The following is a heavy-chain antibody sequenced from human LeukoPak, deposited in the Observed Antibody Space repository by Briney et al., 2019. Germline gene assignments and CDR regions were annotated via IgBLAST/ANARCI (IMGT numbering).Heavy chain of an antibody. D-gene: IGHD6-13*01. CDR3: ARDGRYSSSWIDY. CDR1: GFTFSSYE. Sequence: PGGSLRLSCAASGFTFSSYEMNWVRQAPGKGLEWVSYISSSGSTIYYADSVKGQFTISRDNSKNTLYLQMNSLRAEDTAVYYCARDGRYSSSWIDYWGQGTLVTVSS. J-gene: IGHJ4*02. CDR2: ISSSGSTI. V-gene: IGHV3-48*03.